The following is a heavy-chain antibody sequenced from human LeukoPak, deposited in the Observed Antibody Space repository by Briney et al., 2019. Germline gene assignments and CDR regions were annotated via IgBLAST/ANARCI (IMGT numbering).Heavy chain of an antibody. Sequence: PGGSLRLSCAASGFTFSSYAMSWVRQAPGKGLEWVSAISGSGGSTYYADSVKGRFTTSRDNSKNTLYLQMNSLRAEDTAVYYCAKVPVFSLTISEVVTDDAFDIRGQGTIGTVSS. D-gene: IGHD3-3*01. CDR3: AKVPVFSLTISEVVTDDAFDI. J-gene: IGHJ3*02. CDR2: ISGSGGST. V-gene: IGHV3-23*01. CDR1: GFTFSSYA.